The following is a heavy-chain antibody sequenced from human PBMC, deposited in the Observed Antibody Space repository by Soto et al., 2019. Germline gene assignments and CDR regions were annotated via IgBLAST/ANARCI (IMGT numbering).Heavy chain of an antibody. CDR3: ARKTGIRYYFEY. J-gene: IGHJ4*02. D-gene: IGHD3-10*01. CDR1: GGSFSGYY. V-gene: IGHV4-34*01. CDR2: INHSGST. Sequence: ASETLSLTCAVYGGSFSGYYWSWIRQPPGKGLEWIGEINHSGSTNYNPSLKSRVTLSVDTSKNQFSLKLSSVTAADTAVYYCARKTGIRYYFEYWGQGMLVNVSS.